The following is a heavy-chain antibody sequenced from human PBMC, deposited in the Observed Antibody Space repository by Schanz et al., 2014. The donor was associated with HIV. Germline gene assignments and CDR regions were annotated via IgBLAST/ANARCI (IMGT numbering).Heavy chain of an antibody. Sequence: EVQLVESGGGLVKPGGSLRLSCAASGFTFSNAWMNWVRQAPGKGLEWVGRIKSKTDGGTTDYAAPVKGRFTISRDDAKNTLYLQMNSLKTEDTAVYYCTTVRSGWLLGVFDIWGQGTMVTVSS. D-gene: IGHD6-19*01. CDR3: TTVRSGWLLGVFDI. J-gene: IGHJ3*02. V-gene: IGHV3-15*01. CDR2: IKSKTDGGTT. CDR1: GFTFSNAW.